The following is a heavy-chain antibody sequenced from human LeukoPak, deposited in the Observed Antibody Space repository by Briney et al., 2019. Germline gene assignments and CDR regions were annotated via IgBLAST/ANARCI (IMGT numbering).Heavy chain of an antibody. CDR2: INPNSGGT. CDR1: GYTFTGYY. Sequence: ASVKVSCKASGYTFTGYYMHWVRQVPGQGLEWMGWINPNSGGTKYAQKFQGRVTMTRDTSISTAYMELSRLRSDDTAVYYCARVPYYDSSGYYYYYMDVWGKGTTVTISS. CDR3: ARVPYYDSSGYYYYYMDV. V-gene: IGHV1-2*02. D-gene: IGHD3-22*01. J-gene: IGHJ6*03.